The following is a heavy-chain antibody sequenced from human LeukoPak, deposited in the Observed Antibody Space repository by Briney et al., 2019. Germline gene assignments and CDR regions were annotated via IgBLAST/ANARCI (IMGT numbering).Heavy chain of an antibody. CDR3: ARLSIVGAYDY. CDR1: GFTFSNYA. CDR2: ISGSASST. Sequence: GGSLRLSCAASGFTFSNYAMSWVRQAPGKGLEWVSAISGSASSTYHADSVKGRFTISRDNAKNSLYLQMNSLRAEDTALYYCARLSIVGAYDYWGQGTLVTVSS. D-gene: IGHD1-26*01. J-gene: IGHJ4*02. V-gene: IGHV3-23*01.